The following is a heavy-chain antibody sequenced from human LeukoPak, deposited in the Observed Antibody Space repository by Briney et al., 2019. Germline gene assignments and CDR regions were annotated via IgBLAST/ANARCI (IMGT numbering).Heavy chain of an antibody. CDR1: GFTFSTFA. CDR2: IRGRDCTT. Sequence: GASLRLSCAASGFTFSTFAMSWVRQAPGKGLEWVSGIRGRDCTTHYADSVKGRFTISRDSSKNTLYVQMNSLRAGDTAVYYCAKAGGDYYYRLDYWGQGTMLTVCS. CDR3: AKAGGDYYYRLDY. V-gene: IGHV3-23*01. D-gene: IGHD4-17*01. J-gene: IGHJ4*02.